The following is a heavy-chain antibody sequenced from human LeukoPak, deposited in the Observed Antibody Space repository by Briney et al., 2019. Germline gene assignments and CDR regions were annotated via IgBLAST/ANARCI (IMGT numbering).Heavy chain of an antibody. J-gene: IGHJ6*02. V-gene: IGHV3-21*04. D-gene: IGHD2-2*01. Sequence: GGSLRLSCAASGITFSSYNMNWVRQAPGKGLEWVSSISSSSNYIYYADSVKGRFTISRDNSKNTLYLHMDSLRAEDTAVYYCTFYCSGATCSLDGMDVWGQGTTVTVSS. CDR3: TFYCSGATCSLDGMDV. CDR2: ISSSSNYI. CDR1: GITFSSYN.